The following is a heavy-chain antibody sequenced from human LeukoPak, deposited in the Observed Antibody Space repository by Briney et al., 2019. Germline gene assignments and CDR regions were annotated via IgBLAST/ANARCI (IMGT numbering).Heavy chain of an antibody. Sequence: GGSLRLSCAASGFTFSSYGMHWVRQAPGKGLEWVAFIRYDGSNKYYADSVKGRFTISRDNSKNTLYLQMNSLRAEDTAVYYCARERAYYYGSGSFDYWGQGTLVTVSS. CDR2: IRYDGSNK. D-gene: IGHD3-10*01. V-gene: IGHV3-30*02. CDR1: GFTFSSYG. J-gene: IGHJ4*02. CDR3: ARERAYYYGSGSFDY.